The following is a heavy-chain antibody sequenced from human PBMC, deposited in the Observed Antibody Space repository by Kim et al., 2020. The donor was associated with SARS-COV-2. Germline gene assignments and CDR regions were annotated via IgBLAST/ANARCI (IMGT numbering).Heavy chain of an antibody. CDR2: EK. CDR3: ARAFSGGRFDY. J-gene: IGHJ4*02. D-gene: IGHD6-19*01. V-gene: IGHV3-7*03. Sequence: EKYYVDSVKGRFTTTRDNAKNSLYLQMNGLRAEDTAVYYCARAFSGGRFDYWGQGILVIVSS.